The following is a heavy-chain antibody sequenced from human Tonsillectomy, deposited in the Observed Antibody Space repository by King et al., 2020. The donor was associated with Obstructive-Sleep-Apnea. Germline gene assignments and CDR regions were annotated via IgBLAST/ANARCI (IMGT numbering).Heavy chain of an antibody. CDR1: GGSVTSGDYY. V-gene: IGHV4-31*03. J-gene: IGHJ3*02. D-gene: IGHD3-22*01. CDR2: IRYRGST. CDR3: ARDVDNSGNGHFDI. Sequence: QLQESGPGLVKPSQTLSLTCTVSGGSVTSGDYYWSWIRQHPGQGLEWIGYIRYRGSTYYNPSLKSRGTISLDTSKNQLSLNLSSVTAADTAVYYCARDVDNSGNGHFDIWGQGTMVTVSS.